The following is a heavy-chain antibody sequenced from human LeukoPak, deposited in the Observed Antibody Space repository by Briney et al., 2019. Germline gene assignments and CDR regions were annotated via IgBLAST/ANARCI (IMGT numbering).Heavy chain of an antibody. CDR2: TSHDETTK. V-gene: IGHV3-30*03. CDR1: GLTFSSYG. D-gene: IGHD6-13*01. J-gene: IGHJ4*02. Sequence: GGTLRLSCAASGLTFSSYGMSWVRQAPGKGLEWVAVTSHDETTKYYADSVKGRFTISRDNSKNTLYLEMNGLRAEDTAVYFCARERAGFDYWGQGTLVTVSS. CDR3: ARERAGFDY.